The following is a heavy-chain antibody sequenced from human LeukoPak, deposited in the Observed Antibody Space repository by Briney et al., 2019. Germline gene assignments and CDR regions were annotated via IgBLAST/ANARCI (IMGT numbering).Heavy chain of an antibody. J-gene: IGHJ4*02. CDR1: GGSFSNYY. Sequence: SETLSLTCAVYGGSFSNYYWTWIRHPPGKGLEWIGEINHSGSTNYNPSLKSRLTISQDMSKNQVSLKLSSVTAADTAVYYCAYNYYDISGPGDYWGQGTLLTVSS. D-gene: IGHD3-22*01. V-gene: IGHV4-34*01. CDR2: INHSGST. CDR3: AYNYYDISGPGDY.